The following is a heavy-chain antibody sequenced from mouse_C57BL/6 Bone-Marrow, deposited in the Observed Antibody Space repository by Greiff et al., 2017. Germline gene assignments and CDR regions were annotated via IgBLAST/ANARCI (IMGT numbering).Heavy chain of an antibody. CDR2: ISDGGSYT. D-gene: IGHD2-5*01. CDR3: ARAYYSNYHTYYAMDY. CDR1: GFTFSSYA. V-gene: IGHV5-4*03. Sequence: EVKLMESGGGLVKPGGSLKLSCAASGFTFSSYAMSWVRQTPDKRLEWVATISDGGSYTYYPDNVKGRFTISRDNAKNNLYLQMSHLKSDDTAMYYCARAYYSNYHTYYAMDYWGQGTSVTVSS. J-gene: IGHJ4*01.